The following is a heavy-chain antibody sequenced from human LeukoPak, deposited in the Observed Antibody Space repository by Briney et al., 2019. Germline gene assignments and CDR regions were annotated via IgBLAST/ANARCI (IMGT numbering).Heavy chain of an antibody. CDR1: GGSISGSIYY. V-gene: IGHV4-39*01. Sequence: PSETLSLTCTVSGGSISGSIYYWGWIRQPPGKGLDWIGSIYYTGSIFDNPSRKGRVTISVDTSKNQSSLKLNSVTAADTAVYYCARPRSDRPIDYFDYWGQGTLVTVSS. CDR3: ARPRSDRPIDYFDY. CDR2: IYYTGSI. J-gene: IGHJ4*02.